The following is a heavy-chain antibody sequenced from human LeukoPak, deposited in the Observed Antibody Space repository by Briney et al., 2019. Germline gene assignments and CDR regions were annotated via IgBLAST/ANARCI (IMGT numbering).Heavy chain of an antibody. D-gene: IGHD5-24*01. CDR1: GGSISSTNYY. Sequence: PSETLSLTCTVSGGSISSTNYYWGWIRQPPGKGLEWIGSIYYSGSTYYNPSLKSRVTISVDTSKNQFSLKLSSVTAADTAVYYCARDKDGYNYYFDYWGQGTLVTVSS. CDR2: IYYSGST. J-gene: IGHJ4*02. V-gene: IGHV4-39*07. CDR3: ARDKDGYNYYFDY.